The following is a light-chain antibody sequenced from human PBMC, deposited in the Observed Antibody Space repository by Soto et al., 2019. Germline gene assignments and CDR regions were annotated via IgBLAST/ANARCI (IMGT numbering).Light chain of an antibody. CDR1: SSDVGGYNY. CDR3: SSYTSSRTLV. CDR2: EVS. V-gene: IGLV2-14*01. Sequence: QSVLTQPASVSGSPGQSITISCTGTSSDVGGYNYVSWYQHHPGKAPKLMIYEVSNRPSGASDRFSGSKSGNTASLTISGLQAEDEADYHCSSYTSSRTLVFGTGTKVTVL. J-gene: IGLJ1*01.